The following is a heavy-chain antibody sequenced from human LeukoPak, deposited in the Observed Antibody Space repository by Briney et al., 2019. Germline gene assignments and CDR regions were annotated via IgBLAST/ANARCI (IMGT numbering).Heavy chain of an antibody. CDR1: GYTFTIYY. CDR2: INPSGGST. V-gene: IGHV1-46*01. J-gene: IGHJ6*02. Sequence: ASVKVSCKASGYTFTIYYIHWVRQAPGQGLEWMGIINPSGGSTTYAQNFQGRVTMTRDTSTSTVYMELCRLRSEDTAVYYCARGRSQMDFWGQGTTVTVSS. CDR3: ARGRSQMDF.